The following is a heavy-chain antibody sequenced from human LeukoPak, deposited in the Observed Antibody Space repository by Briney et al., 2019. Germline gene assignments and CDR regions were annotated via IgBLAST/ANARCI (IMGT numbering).Heavy chain of an antibody. CDR2: INPNSGGT. CDR1: GYTFTGYY. D-gene: IGHD6-13*01. V-gene: IGHV1-2*06. J-gene: IGHJ6*03. Sequence: ASVKVSCKASGYTFTGYYMHWVRQAPGQGLEWMGRINPNSGGTNYAQKFQGRVTMTRDTSISTAYMELSRLRSDDTAVYYCARDARVGYSSSWYYYMDVWGKGTTVTASS. CDR3: ARDARVGYSSSWYYYMDV.